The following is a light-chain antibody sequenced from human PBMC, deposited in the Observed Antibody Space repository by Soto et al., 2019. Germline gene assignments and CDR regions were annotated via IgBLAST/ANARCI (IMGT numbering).Light chain of an antibody. CDR1: QSVSSK. CDR2: GAS. J-gene: IGKJ1*01. V-gene: IGKV3-15*01. Sequence: DIEMTQSPSTLSVSPGDGVTLSCRASQSVSSKLAWYQQKPGKAPRLLIYGASTRATGIPARFSGSGSGTEFTLTISSLQPEDFEVYYCQQYDNSPRTFGQGTKVDIK. CDR3: QQYDNSPRT.